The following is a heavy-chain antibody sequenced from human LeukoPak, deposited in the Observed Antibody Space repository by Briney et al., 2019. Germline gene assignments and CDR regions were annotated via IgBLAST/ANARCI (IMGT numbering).Heavy chain of an antibody. V-gene: IGHV3-48*03. CDR2: ISSSGSTI. J-gene: IGHJ3*02. CDR3: ARGRSSGWYFFGAFDI. CDR1: GFTFSSYE. D-gene: IGHD6-19*01. Sequence: GGSLRLSCAASGFTFSSYEMSWIRQAPGKGLDWVSYISSSGSTIYYADSVKGRFTISRDNAKNPLYLQMNSLRAEDTALYYCARGRSSGWYFFGAFDIWGQGTMVTVSS.